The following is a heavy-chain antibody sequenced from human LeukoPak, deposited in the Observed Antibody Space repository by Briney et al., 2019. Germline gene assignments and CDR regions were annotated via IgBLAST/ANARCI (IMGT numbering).Heavy chain of an antibody. V-gene: IGHV1-2*02. CDR1: GYTFTDYF. D-gene: IGHD6-6*01. CDR3: ARAIAVRREDY. Sequence: ASVKVSCKASGYTFTDYFMHWVRQAPGQGLEWMGWINPHSGGTNYAQKFQGRVTMTRDTSISTAYMELSRLRSDDTAVYYCARAIAVRREDYWGQGTLVTVSS. CDR2: INPHSGGT. J-gene: IGHJ4*02.